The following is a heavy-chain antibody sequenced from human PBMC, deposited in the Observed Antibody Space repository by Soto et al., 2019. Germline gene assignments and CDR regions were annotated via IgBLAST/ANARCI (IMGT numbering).Heavy chain of an antibody. CDR2: IYYSGNT. J-gene: IGHJ6*02. Sequence: SETLSLTCTVSGGSIRSGGYYWSWVRQNPRRGLERIGNIYYSGNTYYNPSLKSRLTILVDTSKNQFSLNLSSVTAADTAVYYCARDRLMATAGTARHYFGLDVWGQGTTVTVSS. CDR3: ARDRLMATAGTARHYFGLDV. CDR1: GGSIRSGGYY. D-gene: IGHD5-18*01. V-gene: IGHV4-31*03.